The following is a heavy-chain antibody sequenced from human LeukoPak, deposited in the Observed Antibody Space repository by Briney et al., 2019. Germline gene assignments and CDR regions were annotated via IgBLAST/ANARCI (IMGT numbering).Heavy chain of an antibody. J-gene: IGHJ4*02. D-gene: IGHD3-22*01. CDR3: ARAPHFFDTSGSRYYFDY. V-gene: IGHV4-39*07. Sequence: SETLSLTCSVSGGSIRSTTYYWGWIRQPPGKGLEWIGSIYYSGNTYYSPSLMSRVTISVDTSKNQFSLILRSVTAADTAVYYCARAPHFFDTSGSRYYFDYWGQGALVTVSS. CDR1: GGSIRSTTYY. CDR2: IYYSGNT.